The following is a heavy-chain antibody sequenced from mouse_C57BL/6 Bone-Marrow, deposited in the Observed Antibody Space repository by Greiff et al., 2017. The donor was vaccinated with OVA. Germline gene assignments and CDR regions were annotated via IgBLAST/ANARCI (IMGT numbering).Heavy chain of an antibody. CDR1: GYTFTDYN. CDR3: ARKAPYYYAMDY. CDR2: INPKNGGT. Sequence: EVMLVESGPELVKPGASVKIPCKASGYTFTDYNMDWVKQSHGKSLEWIGDINPKNGGTNYTQKFKGKATLTVDKSSSTAYMELRRLASEDTAVYYCARKAPYYYAMDYWGQGTSVTVSS. V-gene: IGHV1-18*01. J-gene: IGHJ4*01.